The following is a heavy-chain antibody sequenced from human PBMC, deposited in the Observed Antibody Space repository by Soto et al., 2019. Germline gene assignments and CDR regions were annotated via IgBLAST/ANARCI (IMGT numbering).Heavy chain of an antibody. CDR2: IIPILGIA. D-gene: IGHD3-22*01. CDR3: ARDWDFYDSSGYYFGDAFDI. J-gene: IGHJ3*02. CDR1: GGTFSSYT. Sequence: ASVKVSCKASGGTFSSYTISWVRQAPGQGLEWMGRIIPILGIANYAQKFQGRVTITADKSTSTAYMELSSLRSEDTAVYYCARDWDFYDSSGYYFGDAFDIWGQGTMVTVSS. V-gene: IGHV1-69*04.